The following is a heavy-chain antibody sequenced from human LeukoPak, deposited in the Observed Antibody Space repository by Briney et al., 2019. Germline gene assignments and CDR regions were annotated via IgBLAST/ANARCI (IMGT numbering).Heavy chain of an antibody. CDR1: GGSFSGYY. J-gene: IGHJ6*03. CDR2: INHSGST. CDR3: ARVVTAMVPFYYYYYMDV. D-gene: IGHD5-18*01. V-gene: IGHV4-34*01. Sequence: SETLSLTCAVYGGSFSGYYWSWIRQPPGKGLEWIGEINHSGSTNYNPSLKSRVTISVDTSKNQFSLKLSSVTAADTAVYYCARVVTAMVPFYYYYYMDVWGKGTTVTISS.